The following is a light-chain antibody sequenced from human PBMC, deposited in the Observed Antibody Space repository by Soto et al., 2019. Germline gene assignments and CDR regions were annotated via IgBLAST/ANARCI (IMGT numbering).Light chain of an antibody. CDR1: QSVSSY. Sequence: IVVTKSPVTLSLPPGERATLSCRASQSVSSYLAWYQQEPGQAPRLLIYDASNRATGIPARFSGSGSGTDFTLTISSLEPEDFAVYDCQPRSTWPPSPFGQGTKVDNK. V-gene: IGKV3-11*01. CDR3: QPRSTWPPSP. J-gene: IGKJ1*01. CDR2: DAS.